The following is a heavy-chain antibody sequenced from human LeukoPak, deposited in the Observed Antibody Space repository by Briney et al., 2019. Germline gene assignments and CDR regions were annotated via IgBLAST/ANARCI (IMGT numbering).Heavy chain of an antibody. V-gene: IGHV1-69*05. Sequence: GASVKVSCKXSGGTFSSYAISWVRQAPGQGLEWMGGIIPIFGTANYAQKFQGRVTITTDESTSTAYMELSSLRSEDTAVYYCATQGEKTHQSSGGSCYSLDYWGQGTLVTVSS. CDR1: GGTFSSYA. D-gene: IGHD2-15*01. CDR3: ATQGEKTHQSSGGSCYSLDY. CDR2: IIPIFGTA. J-gene: IGHJ4*02.